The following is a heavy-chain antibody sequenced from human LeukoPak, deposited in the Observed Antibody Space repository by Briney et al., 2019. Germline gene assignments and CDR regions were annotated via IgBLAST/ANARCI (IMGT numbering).Heavy chain of an antibody. V-gene: IGHV4-59*08. Sequence: KSSETLSLTCTVSGGSISGYYWSWIRQPPGRGLEWIGYIYYSGSTNYNPSLKSRVTISVDTSKNQFSLKLSSVTAADTAVYFCARNVLGYYYYGMDVWGQGTTVTVSS. CDR2: IYYSGST. CDR1: GGSISGYY. CDR3: ARNVLGYYYYGMDV. J-gene: IGHJ6*02. D-gene: IGHD3-10*01.